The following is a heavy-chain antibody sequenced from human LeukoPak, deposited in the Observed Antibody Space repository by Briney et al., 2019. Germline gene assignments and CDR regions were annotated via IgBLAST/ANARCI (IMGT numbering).Heavy chain of an antibody. CDR3: ARPPGRDGYNRYDY. J-gene: IGHJ4*02. Sequence: GASVKVSCKTYGYTFTGYCMHWVRQAPGQGLEWMGWIDPSSGGTNYAQKFQGRVTMTSDTSISTAYMEVNRLRSDDTAVYYCARPPGRDGYNRYDYWGQGTLVTVSS. CDR1: GYTFTGYC. CDR2: IDPSSGGT. D-gene: IGHD5-24*01. V-gene: IGHV1-2*02.